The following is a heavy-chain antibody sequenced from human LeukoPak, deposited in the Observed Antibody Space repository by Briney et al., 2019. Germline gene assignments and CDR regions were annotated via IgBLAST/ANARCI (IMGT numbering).Heavy chain of an antibody. CDR1: GGSISSSSYY. D-gene: IGHD1-7*01. V-gene: IGHV4-39*01. CDR3: ARRDQYNWNYGPDSNFDY. J-gene: IGHJ4*02. Sequence: SSETLSLTCTVAGGSISSSSYYWGWIRQPPGKGLEWIGSIYYSGSTYYNPSLKSRVTISVDTSKNQFSLKLSSVTAADTAVYYCARRDQYNWNYGPDSNFDYWGQGTLVTVSS. CDR2: IYYSGST.